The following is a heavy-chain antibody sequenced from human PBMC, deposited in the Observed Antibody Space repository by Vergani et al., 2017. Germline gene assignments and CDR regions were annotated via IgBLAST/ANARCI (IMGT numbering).Heavy chain of an antibody. CDR3: VKDAGSYENLSDS. CDR2: LTGGGGST. CDR1: GFTFSTYA. Sequence: EVQLLESGGSLKQPGGSVRLSCAASGFTFSTYAMHWVRQAPGKGLEWVSALTGGGGSTYYADAFKGRLIISRDNSRDTLYLQMNSPRPEDTATYYCVKDAGSYENLSDSWGQGTLVTVSS. D-gene: IGHD1-26*01. V-gene: IGHV3-23*01. J-gene: IGHJ4*02.